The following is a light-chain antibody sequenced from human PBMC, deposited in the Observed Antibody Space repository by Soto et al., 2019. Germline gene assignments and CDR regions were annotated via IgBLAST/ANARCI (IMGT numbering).Light chain of an antibody. J-gene: IGLJ1*01. Sequence: QSVLTQPASVSGSPGQSITISCTGTSSDVGGYNYVSWYQQQSGKAPKLMIHEVSNRPSGVSNRFSGSKSGNTASLTISGLQAEDEADYYCSSYTSSSTSFGTGTKLTVL. CDR3: SSYTSSSTS. CDR1: SSDVGGYNY. CDR2: EVS. V-gene: IGLV2-14*01.